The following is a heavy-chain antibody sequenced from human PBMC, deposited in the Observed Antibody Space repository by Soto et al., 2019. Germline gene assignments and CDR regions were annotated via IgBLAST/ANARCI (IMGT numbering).Heavy chain of an antibody. D-gene: IGHD3-10*01. CDR2: IIPIFGTA. CDR1: GGTFSSYA. V-gene: IGHV1-69*13. J-gene: IGHJ6*02. Sequence: SVKVSCKASGGTFSSYAIRWVRQAPGQGLEWMGGIIPIFGTANYAQKFQGRVTITADESTSTAYMELSSLRSEDTAVYYCARVLVTMVRGVIAYGMDVWGQGTTVTVSS. CDR3: ARVLVTMVRGVIAYGMDV.